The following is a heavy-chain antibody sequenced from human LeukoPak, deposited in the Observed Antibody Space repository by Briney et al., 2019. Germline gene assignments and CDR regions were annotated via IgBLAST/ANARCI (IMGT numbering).Heavy chain of an antibody. J-gene: IGHJ4*02. CDR3: SRQPPDYGGSDH. Sequence: GGSLRLSCAASGFTFSGSGMHWVRQASGKGLEWVGRIRNKANNYGTAYAASVKGRFTISRDDSKNTAYLQMNSLKTEDTAVYYCSRQPPDYGGSDHWGQGTLVTVSS. CDR2: IRNKANNYGT. CDR1: GFTFSGSG. V-gene: IGHV3-73*01. D-gene: IGHD4/OR15-4a*01.